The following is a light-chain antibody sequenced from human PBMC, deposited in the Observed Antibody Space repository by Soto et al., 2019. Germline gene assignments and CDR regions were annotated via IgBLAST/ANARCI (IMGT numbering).Light chain of an antibody. CDR2: AAS. J-gene: IGKJ1*01. CDR3: QQSYSTPRT. CDR1: QSISNY. V-gene: IGKV1-39*01. Sequence: DIQMTQSPSSLSASVGDRVTITCRASQSISNYLNWYQQKPGKAPKLLMFAASSLQSGVPSRFSGGGSGTDFTLPSSSLQPEDFATYYYQQSYSTPRTFGQGTKVEIK.